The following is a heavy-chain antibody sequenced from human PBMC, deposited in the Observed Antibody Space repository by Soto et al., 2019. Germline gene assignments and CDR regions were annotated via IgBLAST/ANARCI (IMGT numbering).Heavy chain of an antibody. CDR2: INPDGSVE. V-gene: IGHV3-7*01. CDR3: VRDGASLINLFFGMDV. J-gene: IGHJ6*02. CDR1: GFSFSKYW. D-gene: IGHD2-8*01. Sequence: PLVEFGGGLVQPGGSLRLSFAISGFSFSKYWMSWVRQAPGKGLEGVANINPDGSVEYYADSLKGRFTISKDNARNSLYLQMNSLGAEDTAVYYCVRDGASLINLFFGMDVWGQGTTVTVSS.